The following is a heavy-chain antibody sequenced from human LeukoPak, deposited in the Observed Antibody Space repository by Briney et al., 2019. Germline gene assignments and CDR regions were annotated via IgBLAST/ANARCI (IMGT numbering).Heavy chain of an antibody. CDR3: ARLPPSGGSYYFDY. CDR2: IYPGDSDT. D-gene: IGHD3-16*01. Sequence: GESLKISCKGSGYRFANYWIGWVRQMPGKGLEWMGIIYPGDSDTRYSPSFQGQVTISADKTISTAYLQWSSLKASDTAMYYCARLPPSGGSYYFDYWGQGTLVTVSS. J-gene: IGHJ4*02. CDR1: GYRFANYW. V-gene: IGHV5-51*01.